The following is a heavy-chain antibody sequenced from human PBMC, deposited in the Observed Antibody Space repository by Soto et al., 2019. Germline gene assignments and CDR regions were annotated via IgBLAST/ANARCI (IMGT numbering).Heavy chain of an antibody. CDR1: SGSIINSTYY. CDR2: IHYSGST. J-gene: IGHJ4*02. CDR3: ARAGSSGYDTYFHY. Sequence: SETLSLTCTVSSGSIINSTYYWGWIRQPPGKGLEWIGSIHYSGSTYCNPSLKSRVTISVDTSKNQYSLKLSSVTAADTAVYYCARAGSSGYDTYFHYWGQGTLVTVS. D-gene: IGHD5-12*01. V-gene: IGHV4-39*01.